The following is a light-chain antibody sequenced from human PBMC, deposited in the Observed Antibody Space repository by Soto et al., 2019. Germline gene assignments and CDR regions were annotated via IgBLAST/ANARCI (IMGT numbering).Light chain of an antibody. CDR3: CSYAGSSTFLYV. J-gene: IGLJ1*01. CDR1: SSDVGSYNL. CDR2: EVT. V-gene: IGLV2-23*02. Sequence: QSLLTQPASVSGSPGQSITISSTGTSSDVGSYNLVSWYQQHPGKAPKLMIYEVTKRPSGVSNRFSGSKSGNTASLTISGLQAEDEADYYCCSYAGSSTFLYVFGTGTKVTVL.